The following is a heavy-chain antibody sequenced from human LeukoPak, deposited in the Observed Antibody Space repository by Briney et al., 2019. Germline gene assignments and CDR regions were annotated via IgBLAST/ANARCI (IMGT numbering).Heavy chain of an antibody. Sequence: SETLSLTCTVSGGSISSYYWNWIRQPAGKGLEWIGRIYSSGGTNYNPSLKSRVTMSVDTSKNQFSLKVNSVTAADTAVYYCARSANNDFLSGLDYWGRGTLVTVSS. CDR3: ARSANNDFLSGLDY. CDR2: IYSSGGT. J-gene: IGHJ4*02. CDR1: GGSISSYY. V-gene: IGHV4-4*07. D-gene: IGHD3-3*01.